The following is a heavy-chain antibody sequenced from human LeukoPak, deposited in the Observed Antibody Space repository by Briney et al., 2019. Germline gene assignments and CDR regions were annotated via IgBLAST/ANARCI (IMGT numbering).Heavy chain of an antibody. J-gene: IGHJ6*02. D-gene: IGHD3-10*01. Sequence: GGSLRLSCAASGFTFSSYGMHWVRQAPGKGLEWVTVISYDGSNKYYADYVKGRFTISRDNSKNTLYLEMNSLRGEDTAVYYGAKDRGQWLTHRGMDDWGQGNTVTISS. CDR3: AKDRGQWLTHRGMDD. CDR2: ISYDGSNK. V-gene: IGHV3-30*18. CDR1: GFTFSSYG.